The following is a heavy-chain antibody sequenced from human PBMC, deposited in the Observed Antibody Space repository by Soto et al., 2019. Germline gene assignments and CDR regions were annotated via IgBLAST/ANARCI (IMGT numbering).Heavy chain of an antibody. Sequence: SETLSLTCAVYGGSFSVYYCSWIRQPPGKGLEWIGSIYYSGSTYYNPSLKSRVTISVDTSKNQFSLKLSSVTAADTAVYYCARHPPGTDITMVPTPFDPWGQGTLVTISS. J-gene: IGHJ5*02. CDR3: ARHPPGTDITMVPTPFDP. D-gene: IGHD3-10*01. CDR1: GGSFSVYY. CDR2: IYYSGST. V-gene: IGHV4-34*01.